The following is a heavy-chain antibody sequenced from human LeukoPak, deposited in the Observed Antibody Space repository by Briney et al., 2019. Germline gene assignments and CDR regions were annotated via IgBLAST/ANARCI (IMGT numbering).Heavy chain of an antibody. J-gene: IGHJ6*03. CDR1: GFTFTSYA. D-gene: IGHD3-16*01. Sequence: GESLRLSCAASGFTFTSYAMSWVRQAQGKGLEWVSSISSSGGGTFYADSVKGRFTISRDNSKNTLYLQMNSLRVEDPAVYYCATAPRFGDHATEYYYYYMHVWGKGTTVTVSS. CDR2: ISSSGGGT. CDR3: ATAPRFGDHATEYYYYYMHV. V-gene: IGHV3-23*01.